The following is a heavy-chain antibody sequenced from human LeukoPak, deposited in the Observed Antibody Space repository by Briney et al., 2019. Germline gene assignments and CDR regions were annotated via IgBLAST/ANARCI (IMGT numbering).Heavy chain of an antibody. CDR1: GYTFTSYA. CDR3: ARGGGDYGDSEFWFDP. Sequence: GASVTVSCTASGYTFTSYAMHWVRQAPGQRLEWMGWINAGNGNTKYSQKFQGRVTITRDTSASTAYMELSSLRSEDTAVYYCARGGGDYGDSEFWFDPWGQGTLVTVSS. V-gene: IGHV1-3*01. CDR2: INAGNGNT. J-gene: IGHJ5*02. D-gene: IGHD4-17*01.